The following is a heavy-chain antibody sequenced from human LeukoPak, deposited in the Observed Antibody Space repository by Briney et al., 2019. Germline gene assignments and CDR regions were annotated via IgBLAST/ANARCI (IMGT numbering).Heavy chain of an antibody. CDR3: ARDWADCTNGVCYNDAFDI. V-gene: IGHV1-69*05. Sequence: SLKVSCKAAGGTLSSYAISCVGQAPGQGLEGRGGIIPIVGTANYAQKFQCRVTITTDESTSTAYMELSSLRSEDTAVYYCARDWADCTNGVCYNDAFDIWGQGTMVTVSS. D-gene: IGHD2-8*01. CDR2: IIPIVGTA. CDR1: GGTLSSYA. J-gene: IGHJ3*02.